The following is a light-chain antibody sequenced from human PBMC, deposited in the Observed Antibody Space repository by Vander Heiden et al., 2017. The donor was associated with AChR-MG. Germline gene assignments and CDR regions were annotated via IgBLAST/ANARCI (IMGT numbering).Light chain of an antibody. J-gene: IGKJ1*01. CDR3: QQGDSGPWT. CDR1: QSIASH. V-gene: IGKV1-39*01. CDR2: AAS. Sequence: DIQMTQSPSSLSASVGDSVTITCRASQSIASHLNWYQQKPGKAPKLLIYAASRLQSGVPTRFGGSGSGTDFTLTISSLQREDFASYYCQQGDSGPWTFGQGTKVEIK.